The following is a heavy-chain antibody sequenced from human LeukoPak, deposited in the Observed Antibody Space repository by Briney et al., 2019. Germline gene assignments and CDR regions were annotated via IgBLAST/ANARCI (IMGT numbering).Heavy chain of an antibody. CDR1: GFTLSSYW. Sequence: GGSLRLSCAASGFTLSSYWMHWVRQAPGKGLVWVSRINSDGSSVSYADSVKGRFTISRDNAKNTLYLQMNSLRAEDTAVYYCAREPDYGSGSSGMDVWGQGTTVTVPS. J-gene: IGHJ6*02. D-gene: IGHD3-10*01. V-gene: IGHV3-74*01. CDR2: INSDGSSV. CDR3: AREPDYGSGSSGMDV.